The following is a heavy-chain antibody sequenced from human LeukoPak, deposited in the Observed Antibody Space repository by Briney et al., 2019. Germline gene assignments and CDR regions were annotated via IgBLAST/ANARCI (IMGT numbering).Heavy chain of an antibody. CDR1: GGSFSSEA. CDR3: GRKAGDCGGGSCYSIDY. Sequence: SVKVSCKAFGGSFSSEAISWVRQAPGQGLEWMGGIIPIFGTANYAQKFQGRVTITTDESTGTAYMEVSSLRSKDTAVYYCGRKAGDCGGGSCYSIDYWGQGTLVTVSS. V-gene: IGHV1-69*05. D-gene: IGHD2-15*01. J-gene: IGHJ4*02. CDR2: IIPIFGTA.